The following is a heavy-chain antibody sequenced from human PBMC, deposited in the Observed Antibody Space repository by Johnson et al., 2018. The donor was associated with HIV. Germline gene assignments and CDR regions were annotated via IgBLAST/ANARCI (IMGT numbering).Heavy chain of an antibody. D-gene: IGHD6-13*01. CDR2: ISWNSGSI. J-gene: IGHJ3*02. CDR3: AKDASQSRAAGTGAFDI. V-gene: IGHV3-9*01. CDR1: GFTFDDYA. Sequence: VQLVESGGGLVQPGGSLRLSCAASGFTFDDYAMHWVRQAPGKGLEWVSGISWNSGSIGYADSVKGRFTISRDNAKNSLYLQMNSLRAEDTALYYCAKDASQSRAAGTGAFDIWGQGTMVTVSS.